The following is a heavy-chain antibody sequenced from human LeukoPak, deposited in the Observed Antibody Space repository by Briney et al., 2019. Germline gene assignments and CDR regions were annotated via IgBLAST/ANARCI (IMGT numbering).Heavy chain of an antibody. V-gene: IGHV3-9*01. CDR3: ARGYPIDTY. CDR2: ISWNSGSI. D-gene: IGHD3-16*02. Sequence: GRSLRLSCAASGFTFDDYAMHWVRQAPGKGLEWVSGISWNSGSIGYADSVKGRFTIPRDNAKNSLYLQMNSLRAEDTAVYYCARGYPIDTYWGQGTQVTVSS. J-gene: IGHJ4*02. CDR1: GFTFDDYA.